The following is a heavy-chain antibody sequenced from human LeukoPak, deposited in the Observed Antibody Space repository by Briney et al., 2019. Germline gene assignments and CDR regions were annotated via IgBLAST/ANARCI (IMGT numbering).Heavy chain of an antibody. CDR1: GFTFSNAW. D-gene: IGHD1-7*01. V-gene: IGHV3-15*01. CDR3: TTVVWYNWNYMVY. CDR2: IKSKTDGGTT. Sequence: GGSLRLSCAASGFTFSNAWMSWVRQAPGKGLEWVGRIKSKTDGGTTDYAAPGKGRFTISRADSKNTLYLQMNSLKTEDTAVYYCTTVVWYNWNYMVYWGQGTLVTVSS. J-gene: IGHJ4*02.